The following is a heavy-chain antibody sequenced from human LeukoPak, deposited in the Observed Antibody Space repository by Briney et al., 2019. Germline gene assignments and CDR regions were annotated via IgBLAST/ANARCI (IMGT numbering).Heavy chain of an antibody. CDR2: IYSGGST. Sequence: GGSLRLSCAASGFTFSSNYMSWVRQAPGKGLEWVSVIYSGGSTYYSDSVTGRSTISRDNSKNTLYLQMNSLRAEDTAVYYCAKRGHYDYVWGSYRPFDYWGQGTLVTVSS. D-gene: IGHD3-16*02. J-gene: IGHJ4*02. V-gene: IGHV3-53*01. CDR3: AKRGHYDYVWGSYRPFDY. CDR1: GFTFSSNY.